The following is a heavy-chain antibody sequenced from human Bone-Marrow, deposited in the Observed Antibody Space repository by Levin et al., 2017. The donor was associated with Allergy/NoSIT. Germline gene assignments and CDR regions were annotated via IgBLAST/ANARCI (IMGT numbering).Heavy chain of an antibody. CDR2: ISSDGSKT. J-gene: IGHJ5*02. CDR1: GFIFSSSG. Sequence: GESLKISCAVSGFIFSSSGVHWVRQPPGRGLEWVAVISSDGSKTYYADSVRGRFIVSRDNSKNTFYLEMNSLRPEDTALYYCAKDDASYWIDPWGQGTLVTVAS. V-gene: IGHV3-30*18. CDR3: AKDDASYWIDP.